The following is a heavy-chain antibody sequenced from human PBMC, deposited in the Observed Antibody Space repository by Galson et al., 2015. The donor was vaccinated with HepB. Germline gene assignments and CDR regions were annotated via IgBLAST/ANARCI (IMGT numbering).Heavy chain of an antibody. D-gene: IGHD1-26*01. CDR1: GFTFSSYW. J-gene: IGHJ2*01. CDR3: AREVLWWELQTGYWYFDL. Sequence: SLRLSCAASGFTFSSYWMSWVRQAPGKGLEWVANIKQDGSEKYYVDSVKGRFTISRDNAKNSLYLQMNSLRAEDTAVYYCAREVLWWELQTGYWYFDLWGRGTLVTVSS. CDR2: IKQDGSEK. V-gene: IGHV3-7*03.